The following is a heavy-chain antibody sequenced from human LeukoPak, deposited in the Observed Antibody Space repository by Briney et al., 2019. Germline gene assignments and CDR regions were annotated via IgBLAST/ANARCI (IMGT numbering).Heavy chain of an antibody. Sequence: PGGTLRLSCAASGFMVNYYDVHWVREPPGKGLEWVAVMWFDGRNNDYADSVKGRVAISRDTSRPTVNLQMNSLRAEDTAVYYCARARGAHGDDGPTLSSWGQGTLVTVSS. J-gene: IGHJ5*02. V-gene: IGHV3-33*01. CDR2: MWFDGRNN. CDR1: GFMVNYYD. CDR3: ARARGAHGDDGPTLSS. D-gene: IGHD4-17*01.